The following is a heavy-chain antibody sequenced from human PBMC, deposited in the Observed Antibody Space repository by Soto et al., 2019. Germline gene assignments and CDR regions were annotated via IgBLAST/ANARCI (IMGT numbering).Heavy chain of an antibody. J-gene: IGHJ4*02. CDR1: GYTFTGYY. CDR2: INTNGGDT. D-gene: IGHD4-4*01. CDR3: ARQGSFDYTSIDQ. Sequence: QVQLVQSGAEVKKPGASVRVSCKASGYTFTGYYIHWVRQAPGRGLEWMGWINTNGGDTTYAQAFQGRVTRTRDTSISTASMVLTTLTSDDTAMYYCARQGSFDYTSIDQWGQGTLVTVSS. V-gene: IGHV1-2*02.